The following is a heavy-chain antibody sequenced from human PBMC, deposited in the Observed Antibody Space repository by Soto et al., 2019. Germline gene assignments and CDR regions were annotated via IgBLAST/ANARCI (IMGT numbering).Heavy chain of an antibody. CDR2: ISSDSRTI. CDR3: ARELGYCGSIICYRENI. V-gene: IGHV3-48*01. D-gene: IGHD2-2*02. CDR1: EFIFSSYS. Sequence: EVQLVESGGGLVQPGGSLRLSCAASEFIFSSYSMNWVRQAPGKGLEWVSYISSDSRTIYYADSVKGRFTISRVNDKNSLYLQMNSLRAEDTAVYYCARELGYCGSIICYRENIWGQGTMVTVSS. J-gene: IGHJ3*02.